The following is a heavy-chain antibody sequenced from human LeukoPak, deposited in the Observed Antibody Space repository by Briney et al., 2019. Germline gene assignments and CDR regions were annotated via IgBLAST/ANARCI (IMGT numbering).Heavy chain of an antibody. Sequence: GGSLRLSCAASGFTFRDYYMSWIRQAPGKGLEWVSYISSSGSTIYYADSVKGRFTISRDNAKNSLYLQMNSLRAEDTAVYYCAREYVDTALVRGYYMDVWGKGTTVTISS. CDR1: GFTFRDYY. CDR3: AREYVDTALVRGYYMDV. V-gene: IGHV3-11*04. J-gene: IGHJ6*03. D-gene: IGHD5-18*01. CDR2: ISSSGSTI.